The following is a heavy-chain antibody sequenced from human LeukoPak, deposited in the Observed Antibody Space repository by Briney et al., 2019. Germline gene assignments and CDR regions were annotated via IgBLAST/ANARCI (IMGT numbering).Heavy chain of an antibody. CDR3: AKALLWFGEGFDP. V-gene: IGHV3-23*01. J-gene: IGHJ5*02. Sequence: GGSLRVSCAASGFTFSSYAMSWVRQAPGKGLEWVSAISGSGGSTYYADSVKGRFTISRDNSKNTLYPQMNSLRAEDTAVYYCAKALLWFGEGFDPWGQGTLVTVSS. CDR1: GFTFSSYA. CDR2: ISGSGGST. D-gene: IGHD3-10*01.